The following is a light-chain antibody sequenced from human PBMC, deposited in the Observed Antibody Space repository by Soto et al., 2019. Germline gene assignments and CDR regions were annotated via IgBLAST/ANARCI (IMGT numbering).Light chain of an antibody. J-gene: IGKJ4*01. CDR2: DAS. CDR3: QQRSHWPPLT. CDR1: QSVSTY. V-gene: IGKV3-11*01. Sequence: EIVLTQSPATLSMSPGERATLSCRASQSVSTYLAWYQQKPGQAPRLLIFDASNRASGIPSRFSGSGSGTNFTLTISRLEPEDFAVYFCQQRSHWPPLTFGGGTKVELQ.